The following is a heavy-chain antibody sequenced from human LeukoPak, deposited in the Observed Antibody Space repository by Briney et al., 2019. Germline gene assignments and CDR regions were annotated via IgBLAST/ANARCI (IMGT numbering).Heavy chain of an antibody. CDR1: GFTVSSNY. V-gene: IGHV3-53*01. CDR3: ARDGGYGSYVSPSNWFFDL. D-gene: IGHD1-26*01. CDR2: IYSGGST. J-gene: IGHJ2*01. Sequence: GGSLRLSCAASGFTVSSNYMSWVRQAPGKGLEWVSVIYSGGSTYYADSVKGRFTISRDNSKNTLYLQMNNLRAEDTAVYYRARDGGYGSYVSPSNWFFDLWGRGTLVTVSS.